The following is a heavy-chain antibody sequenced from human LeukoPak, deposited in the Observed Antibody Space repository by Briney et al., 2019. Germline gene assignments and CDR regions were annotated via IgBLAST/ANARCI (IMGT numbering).Heavy chain of an antibody. J-gene: IGHJ6*03. V-gene: IGHV4-34*01. CDR3: ARADYSSTWSHDYYYMDV. D-gene: IGHD6-13*01. Sequence: SETLSLTCAVYGGSFSGYYWSWIRQPPGKGLEWIGEINHSGSTNYNPSLKSRVTISVDTSKNHFSLKLSSVTAADTAVYYCARADYSSTWSHDYYYMDVWGKGTTVTVSS. CDR2: INHSGST. CDR1: GGSFSGYY.